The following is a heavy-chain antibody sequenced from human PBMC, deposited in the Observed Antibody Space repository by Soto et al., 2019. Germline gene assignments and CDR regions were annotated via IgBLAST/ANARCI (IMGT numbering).Heavy chain of an antibody. D-gene: IGHD6-13*01. Sequence: ASVKVSCKASGYTFTGYYMHWVRQAPGQGLEWMGWINPNSGGTNYAQKFQGWVTMTGDTSISTAYMELSRLRSDDTAVYYCARSRGDSSSAYYFDYWGQGTLVTVSS. CDR1: GYTFTGYY. J-gene: IGHJ4*02. CDR2: INPNSGGT. V-gene: IGHV1-2*04. CDR3: ARSRGDSSSAYYFDY.